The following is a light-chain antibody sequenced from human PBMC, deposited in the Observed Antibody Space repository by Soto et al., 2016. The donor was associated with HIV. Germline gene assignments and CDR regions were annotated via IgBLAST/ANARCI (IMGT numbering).Light chain of an antibody. Sequence: SYELTQAPSVSVAPGKTAKITCGGQNVENTRVHWYQQKAGQAPVLVVHDDSERPSGIPDRFSGSKSENTATLTINRVEAGDEADYYCQVWDSDTDYVIFGGGTKVTVL. V-gene: IGLV3-21*01. CDR3: QVWDSDTDYVI. CDR1: NVENTR. J-gene: IGLJ2*01. CDR2: DDS.